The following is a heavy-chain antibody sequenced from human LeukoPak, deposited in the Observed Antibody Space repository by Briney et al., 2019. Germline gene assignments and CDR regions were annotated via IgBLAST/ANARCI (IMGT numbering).Heavy chain of an antibody. Sequence: GASVKVSCTASGYTFTGYYMHWVRQAPGQGLEWMGWIHPNSGGTKYAQRFQGRVTVTRDTSISTVYMELSRLRSDDTAVYYCARWGKYYYDSSGYYYWGRGTLVSVSS. CDR2: IHPNSGGT. CDR3: ARWGKYYYDSSGYYY. D-gene: IGHD3-22*01. CDR1: GYTFTGYY. J-gene: IGHJ4*02. V-gene: IGHV1-2*02.